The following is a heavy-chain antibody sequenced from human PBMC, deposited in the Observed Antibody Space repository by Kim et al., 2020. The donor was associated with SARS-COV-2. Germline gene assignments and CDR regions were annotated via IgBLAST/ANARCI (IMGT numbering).Heavy chain of an antibody. CDR3: AIWITHYYYYGMDV. V-gene: IGHV4-34*01. CDR2: INHSGST. J-gene: IGHJ6*02. D-gene: IGHD2-2*03. Sequence: SETLSLTCAVYGGSFSGYYWSWIRQPPGKGLEWIGEINHSGSTNYNPSLKSRVTISVDTSKNQFSLKLSSVTAADTAVYYCAIWITHYYYYGMDVWGQGTTVTVSS. CDR1: GGSFSGYY.